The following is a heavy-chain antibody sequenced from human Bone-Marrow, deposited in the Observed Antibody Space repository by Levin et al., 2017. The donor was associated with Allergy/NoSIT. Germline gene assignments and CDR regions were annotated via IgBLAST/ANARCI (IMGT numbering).Heavy chain of an antibody. Sequence: GGSLRLSCAASGFTFSSYNMHWVRQAPGKGLEWVAVVWFDGSRKYYADSVKGRFTISRENSKNTLFLQMNSLRAEDTAVYYCARDGGGSSYYFDFWGQGTLVTVSS. CDR1: GFTFSSYN. CDR2: VWFDGSRK. V-gene: IGHV3-33*01. J-gene: IGHJ4*02. CDR3: ARDGGGSSYYFDF. D-gene: IGHD6-13*01.